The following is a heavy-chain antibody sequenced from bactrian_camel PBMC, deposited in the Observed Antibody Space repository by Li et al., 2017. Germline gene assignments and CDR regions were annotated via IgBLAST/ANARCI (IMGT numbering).Heavy chain of an antibody. J-gene: IGHJ6*01. D-gene: IGHD2*01. Sequence: VQLVESGGGLVRPRGSLRLSCQVSGGTFRRYVMAWFRQAPGKGLEWVSSIRNWGNSPIYADSVKGRFTISRDNAQNTLYLQMNGLKPEDTAMYYCAAVQVVVTTVACSADFAYWGQGTQVTVS. CDR2: IRNWGNSP. CDR1: GGTFRRYV. CDR3: AAVQVVVTTVACSADFAY. V-gene: IGHV3S42*01.